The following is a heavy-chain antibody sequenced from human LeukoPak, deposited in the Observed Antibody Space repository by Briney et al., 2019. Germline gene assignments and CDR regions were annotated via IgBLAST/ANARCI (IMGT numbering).Heavy chain of an antibody. D-gene: IGHD4-17*01. Sequence: PGGSLRLSCAASELTVSSNYMSWVRQAPGKGLEWVSYISSSGSTIYYADSVKGRFTISRDNAKNSLYLQMNSLGAEDTAVYYCARPKGDYGDPGALDYWGQGTLVTVSS. CDR3: ARPKGDYGDPGALDY. CDR1: ELTVSSNY. CDR2: ISSSGSTI. J-gene: IGHJ4*02. V-gene: IGHV3-11*04.